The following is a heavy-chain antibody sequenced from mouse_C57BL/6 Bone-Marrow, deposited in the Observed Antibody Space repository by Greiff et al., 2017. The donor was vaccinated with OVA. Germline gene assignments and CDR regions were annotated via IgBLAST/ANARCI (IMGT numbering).Heavy chain of an antibody. J-gene: IGHJ3*01. CDR3: ARPYYDYDVFAY. V-gene: IGHV1-69*01. CDR1: GYTFTSCC. CDR2: IDPSDSYT. D-gene: IGHD2-4*01. Sequence: QVQLQQPGAELVMPGASVTLSCKASGYTFTSCCMHWVKQRPGRGLEWIGEIDPSDSYTNYNQKFKDKSTLTVDKSYTPAFLQLSCLTSEDSAVYYCARPYYDYDVFAYGGQGTLVTVSA.